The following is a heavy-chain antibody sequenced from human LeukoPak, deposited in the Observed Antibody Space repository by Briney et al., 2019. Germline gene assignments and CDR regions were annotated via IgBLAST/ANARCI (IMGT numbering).Heavy chain of an antibody. V-gene: IGHV4-59*10. D-gene: IGHD3-22*01. CDR3: ARLKFYDSTGYSPGYYMDV. J-gene: IGHJ6*03. CDR1: GVSLRGYY. CDR2: IYPTGNT. Sequence: SETLSLTCAVYGVSLRGYYWSWIRQPAGKGPEWIGRIYPTGNTDYNPSLKTRVTMSTDLSKKQFSLRLRSVTAADTAVYYCARLKFYDSTGYSPGYYMDVWGKGTAVTVSS.